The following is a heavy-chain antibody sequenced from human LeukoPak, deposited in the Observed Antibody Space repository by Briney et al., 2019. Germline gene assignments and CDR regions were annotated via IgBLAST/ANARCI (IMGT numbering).Heavy chain of an antibody. CDR3: ASPFDWPIR. Sequence: RXAPGXGLEWVSVIYSGGSTYYADSVKGRFTISRDNSKNTLYLQMNSLRAEDTAVYYCASPFDWPIRWGQGTLVTVSS. V-gene: IGHV3-66*01. CDR2: IYSGGST. D-gene: IGHD3-9*01. J-gene: IGHJ4*02.